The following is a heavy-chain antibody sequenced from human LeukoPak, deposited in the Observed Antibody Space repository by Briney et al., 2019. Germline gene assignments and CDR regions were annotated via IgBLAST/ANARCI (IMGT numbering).Heavy chain of an antibody. CDR3: ARLDRDIVVVVAAGY. J-gene: IGHJ4*02. CDR1: GYSISSGYY. D-gene: IGHD2-15*01. Sequence: PSETLSLTCTVSGYSISSGYYWGWIRQPPGKGLEWIGSIYHSGSTYYNPSLKSRVTISVDTSKNQFSLKLSSVTAADPAVYYCARLDRDIVVVVAAGYWGQGTMVTVSS. V-gene: IGHV4-38-2*02. CDR2: IYHSGST.